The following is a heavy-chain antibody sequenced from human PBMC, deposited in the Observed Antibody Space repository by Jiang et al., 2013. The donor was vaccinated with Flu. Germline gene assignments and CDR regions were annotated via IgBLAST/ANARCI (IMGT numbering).Heavy chain of an antibody. CDR1: GDSVSSGSYY. CDR3: ARTTATRWDD. V-gene: IGHV4-61*01. CDR2: IYYSGST. D-gene: IGHD4-17*01. Sequence: LLKPSETLSLTCTVSGDSVSSGSYYWSWIRQPPGKGLEWIGYIYYSGSTNYNPSLKGRVTISVDTSKNQFSLKLNSVTAADTAVYYCARTTATRWDDWGQGTLVTVSS. J-gene: IGHJ4*02.